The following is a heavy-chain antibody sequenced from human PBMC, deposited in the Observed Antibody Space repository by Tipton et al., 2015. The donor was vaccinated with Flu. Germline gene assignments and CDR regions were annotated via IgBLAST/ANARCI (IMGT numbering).Heavy chain of an antibody. J-gene: IGHJ4*01. CDR2: INHSGST. V-gene: IGHV4-34*01. CDR1: GGSFSGYY. Sequence: TLSLTCAVYGGSFSGYYCSWIRQPPGKGLEWIGEINHSGSTNYNPSLKSRVTISVDTSKNQLSLKLSSVTAEDTAVYYCARGLGYWGQGMLVTVSS. CDR3: ARGLGY.